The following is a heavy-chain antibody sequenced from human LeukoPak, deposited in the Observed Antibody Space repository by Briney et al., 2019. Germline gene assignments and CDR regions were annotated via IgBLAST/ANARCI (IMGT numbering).Heavy chain of an antibody. D-gene: IGHD3-22*01. V-gene: IGHV4-61*08. CDR1: GGSISSGGYY. CDR2: IYYSGST. CDR3: ARYDSRRDWFDP. J-gene: IGHJ5*02. Sequence: SETLSLTCTVSGGSISSGGYYWSWIRQPPGTGLEWIGYIYYSGSTNYNPSLKSRVTISVDTSKNQFSLKLSSVTAADTAVYYCARYDSRRDWFDPWGQGTLVTVSS.